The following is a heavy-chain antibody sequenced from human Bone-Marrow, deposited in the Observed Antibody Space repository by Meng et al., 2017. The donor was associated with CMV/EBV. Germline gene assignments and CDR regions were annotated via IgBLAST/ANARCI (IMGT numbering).Heavy chain of an antibody. CDR2: IIPMAGVA. D-gene: IGHD5-24*01. J-gene: IGHJ4*02. CDR1: GGSLNSYT. V-gene: IGHV1-69*02. CDR3: ARTPNILQYSLES. Sequence: GSGGSLNSYTVNWVRTAPGQGLEWVGKIIPMAGVAKYAQTLQGRITITADKSTNTAYMEVSSLRSEDTATYYCARTPNILQYSLESWGQGTLVTVSS.